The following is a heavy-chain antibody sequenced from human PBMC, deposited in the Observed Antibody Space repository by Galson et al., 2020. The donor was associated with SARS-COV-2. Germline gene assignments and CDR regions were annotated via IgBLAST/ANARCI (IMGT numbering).Heavy chain of an antibody. D-gene: IGHD6-19*01. Sequence: SQTLSLTCAVYGGSFSGYYWSWIRQPPGKGLEWIGEINHSGSTNYNPSLKSRVTISVDTSKNQFSLKLSSVTAADTAVYYCARSLMIAVAGTNRLYYYYGMDVWCQGTTVTVSS. CDR1: GGSFSGYY. V-gene: IGHV4-34*01. CDR3: ARSLMIAVAGTNRLYYYYGMDV. CDR2: INHSGST. J-gene: IGHJ6*02.